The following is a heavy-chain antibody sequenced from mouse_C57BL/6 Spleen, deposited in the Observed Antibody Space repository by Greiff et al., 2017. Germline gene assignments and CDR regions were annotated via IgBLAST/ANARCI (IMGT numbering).Heavy chain of an antibody. CDR1: GFTFNTYA. J-gene: IGHJ3*01. CDR2: IRSKSSNYAT. Sequence: EVKLVESGAGLVQPKGSLKLSCAASGFTFNTYAMHWVRQAPGKGLEWVARIRSKSSNYATYDAVSVKDRFTISRDDSQSMLYLQMSNLKAEVTAMYYCVRDEWERFAYWGQGTLVTVSA. V-gene: IGHV10-3*01. D-gene: IGHD4-1*01. CDR3: VRDEWERFAY.